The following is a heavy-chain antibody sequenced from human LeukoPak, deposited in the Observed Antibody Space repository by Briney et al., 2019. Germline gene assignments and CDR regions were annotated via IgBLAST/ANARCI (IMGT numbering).Heavy chain of an antibody. V-gene: IGHV3-7*01. CDR1: GFTFSSYW. D-gene: IGHD6-19*01. CDR3: ARVGGIAVAGTIPY. Sequence: GGSLRLSCAASGFTFSSYWMSWVRQAPGKGLEWVANIKQDGSEKYYVDSVKGRFTISRDNSKNTLYLQMNSLRAEDTAVYYCARVGGIAVAGTIPYWGQGTLVTVSS. J-gene: IGHJ4*02. CDR2: IKQDGSEK.